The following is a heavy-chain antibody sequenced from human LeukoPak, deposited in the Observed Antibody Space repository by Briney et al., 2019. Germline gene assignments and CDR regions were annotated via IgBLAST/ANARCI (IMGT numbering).Heavy chain of an antibody. CDR3: ARGFYDSSGHNWFDP. J-gene: IGHJ5*02. Sequence: GGSLRLSCAASGFTFSDYYMSWIRQAPGKGLEWVSVIYSGGSTYYADSVKGRFTISRDNSKNTLYLQMNSLRAEDTAVYYCARGFYDSSGHNWFDPWGQGTLVTVSS. V-gene: IGHV3-53*01. CDR1: GFTFSDYY. D-gene: IGHD3-22*01. CDR2: IYSGGST.